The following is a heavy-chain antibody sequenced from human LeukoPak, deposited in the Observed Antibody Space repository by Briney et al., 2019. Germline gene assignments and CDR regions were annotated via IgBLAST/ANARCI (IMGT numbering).Heavy chain of an antibody. V-gene: IGHV3-7*01. CDR2: IRQDGGET. CDR3: ATYSSLNTREFQY. CDR1: GFTFSSYA. Sequence: GGSLRLSCAASGFTFSSYAMSWVRQAPGKGLEWVANIRQDGGETYYGDSVKGRFIISRDNAKNLLFLQMNRLRAEDTAVYYCATYSSLNTREFQYWGQGTLVTVSP. J-gene: IGHJ1*01. D-gene: IGHD3-22*01.